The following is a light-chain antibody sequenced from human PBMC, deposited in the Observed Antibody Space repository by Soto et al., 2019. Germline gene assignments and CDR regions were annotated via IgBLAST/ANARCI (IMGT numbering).Light chain of an antibody. V-gene: IGKV3-20*01. J-gene: IGKJ4*01. Sequence: EIVLTQSPGTLSLSPGERATLSCRASQSVSSSYLAWYQQKPGQAPRLLIYGASSRATGIPERFSGSGSGTDFTLTISRLEPDDFAVYYWQQYGRSPLTFGGGTRVEIK. CDR1: QSVSSSY. CDR2: GAS. CDR3: QQYGRSPLT.